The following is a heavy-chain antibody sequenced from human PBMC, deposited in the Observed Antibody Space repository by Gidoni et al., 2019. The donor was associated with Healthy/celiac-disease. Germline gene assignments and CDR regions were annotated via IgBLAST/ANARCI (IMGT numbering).Heavy chain of an antibody. CDR2: ISWNSGSI. Sequence: EVQLVESGGGLVQPVRSLRLSCAASGFNFDDYAMHWVRQAPGKGLEWVSGISWNSGSIGYADSVKGRVTISRDNAKNSLYLQMNSLRAEDTALYYCAKDNGYYGSGKAKHCDYWGQGTLVTVSS. J-gene: IGHJ4*02. V-gene: IGHV3-9*01. CDR3: AKDNGYYGSGKAKHCDY. D-gene: IGHD3-10*01. CDR1: GFNFDDYA.